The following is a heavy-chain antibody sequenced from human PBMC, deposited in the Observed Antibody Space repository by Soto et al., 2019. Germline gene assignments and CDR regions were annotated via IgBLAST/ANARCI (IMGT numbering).Heavy chain of an antibody. D-gene: IGHD6-19*01. CDR1: GYSFTIYW. CDR3: ARYSSRWPYYFDY. J-gene: IGHJ4*02. Sequence: GESLKISCKGSGYSFTIYWIAWVRQMPGKGLEWMGIICLSDSDTRYSPSFQGRVTISVDKSISTAYLQWSSLKASDTAMYYCARYSSRWPYYFDYWGQGTLVTVSS. V-gene: IGHV5-51*01. CDR2: ICLSDSDT.